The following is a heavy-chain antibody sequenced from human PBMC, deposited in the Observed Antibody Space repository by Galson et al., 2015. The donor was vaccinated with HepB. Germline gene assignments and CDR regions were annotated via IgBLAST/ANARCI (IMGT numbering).Heavy chain of an antibody. CDR2: ISFEGTAT. CDR1: GFTLSNHA. CDR3: AKDWGFTVAGTHWYFDL. V-gene: IGHV3-30*18. D-gene: IGHD6-19*01. J-gene: IGHJ2*01. Sequence: LRLSCAASGFTLSNHAMHWVRQAPGKGLEWVALISFEGTATYYGDSVKGRFTISRDISKNTLHLQLNSLRPEDSAVYYCAKDWGFTVAGTHWYFDLWGRGTLVTVSS.